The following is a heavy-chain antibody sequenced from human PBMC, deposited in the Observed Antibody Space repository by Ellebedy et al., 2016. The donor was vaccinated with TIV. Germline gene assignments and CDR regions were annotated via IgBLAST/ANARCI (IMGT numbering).Heavy chain of an antibody. V-gene: IGHV4-34*01. CDR3: ARSVWQQLVIDY. Sequence: SETLSLXXAVSNVSFSNYHWSWIRQAPGKGLEWIGEINHSGGTKYNPSLRSRVTISVDTSKNQFSLKLSSVTAADTAVYYCARSVWQQLVIDYWGQGTLVTVSS. J-gene: IGHJ4*02. D-gene: IGHD6-13*01. CDR1: NVSFSNYH. CDR2: INHSGGT.